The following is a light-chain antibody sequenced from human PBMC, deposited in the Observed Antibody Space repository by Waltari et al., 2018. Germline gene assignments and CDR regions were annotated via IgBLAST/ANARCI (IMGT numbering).Light chain of an antibody. CDR1: ECVRSY. V-gene: IGKV3-11*01. Sequence: EIVLTQSPATLSLSPGEGATLPCRASECVRSYLAWYQQKPGQAPRLLIYDASNRASGIPARFSGSGSGTDFSLSISSLEPEDFAVYYCQQRHNWPLTFGGGTKVEIK. J-gene: IGKJ4*01. CDR3: QQRHNWPLT. CDR2: DAS.